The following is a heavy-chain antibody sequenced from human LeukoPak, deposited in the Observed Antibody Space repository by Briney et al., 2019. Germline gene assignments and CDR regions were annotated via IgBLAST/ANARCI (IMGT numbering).Heavy chain of an antibody. CDR3: ARPHGYSYGYTVHYYGMDV. CDR1: GFTFSNYA. Sequence: GRSLRLSCAASGFTFSNYAMHWVRQAPGKGLEWVAVISYDGSNKYYADSVKGRFTISRDNSKNTLYLQMNSLRAEDTAVYYCARPHGYSYGYTVHYYGMDVWGQGTTVTVSS. J-gene: IGHJ6*02. D-gene: IGHD5-18*01. V-gene: IGHV3-30-3*01. CDR2: ISYDGSNK.